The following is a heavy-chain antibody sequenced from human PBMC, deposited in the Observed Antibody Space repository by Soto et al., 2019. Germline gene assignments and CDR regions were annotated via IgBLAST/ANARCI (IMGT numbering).Heavy chain of an antibody. CDR2: VYKSGTT. Sequence: QVQLQESGPGLVKPSEALSLACNVSGASISDNSWTWIRQPPGKGLEWIGYVYKSGTTNYDPSLKSRVTLSLDTAKNQFFLRLSSVTAADTAVYYCARIWYNFGHHGFALWGRGTLVTVSS. D-gene: IGHD1-1*01. V-gene: IGHV4-59*13. CDR3: ARIWYNFGHHGFAL. CDR1: GASISDNS. J-gene: IGHJ4*02.